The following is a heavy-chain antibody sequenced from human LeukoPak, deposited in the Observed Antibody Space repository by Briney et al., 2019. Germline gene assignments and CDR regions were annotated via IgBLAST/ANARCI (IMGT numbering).Heavy chain of an antibody. D-gene: IGHD3-10*01. CDR1: GGSISSGGYY. CDR2: IYYTGRT. CDR3: ARDRSYGSGINFFDP. J-gene: IGHJ5*02. Sequence: SETLSLTCTVSGGSISSGGYYWSWIRQHPGKGLEWIGYIYYTGRTSYNPSLKSRLNMSVDTSKNQFSLELNSVTAADTAVYYCARDRSYGSGINFFDPWGQGTLVTVSP. V-gene: IGHV4-31*03.